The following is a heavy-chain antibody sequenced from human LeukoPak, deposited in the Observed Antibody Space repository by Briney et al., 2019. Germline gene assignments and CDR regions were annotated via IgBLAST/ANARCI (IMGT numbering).Heavy chain of an antibody. V-gene: IGHV3-23*01. J-gene: IGHJ6*04. D-gene: IGHD3-10*02. CDR1: GFTFSSYG. CDR3: AELGITMIGGV. CDR2: ISSSGGNT. Sequence: GGSLRLSCAASGFTFSSYGMHWVRQAPGKGLEWVSAISSSGGNTFYGDSVKGRFTISRDNSKNSLYLQMNSLRAEDTAVYYCAELGITMIGGVWGKGTTVTISS.